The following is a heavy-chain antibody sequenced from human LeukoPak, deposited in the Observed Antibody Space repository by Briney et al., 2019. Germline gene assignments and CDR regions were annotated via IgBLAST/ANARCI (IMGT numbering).Heavy chain of an antibody. D-gene: IGHD6-25*01. V-gene: IGHV3-23*01. CDR1: GFTFSNYA. CDR2: ITDSGSST. CDR3: AKSSTSQRGYYGMDV. J-gene: IGHJ6*02. Sequence: GALRLSCAASGFTFSNYAMSWVRQAPGKGLEWVSFITDSGSSTYYADSVKGRFTISRDSSKNTLSLQMNSLRVEDTGVYFCAKSSTSQRGYYGMDVWGQGTTVTVSS.